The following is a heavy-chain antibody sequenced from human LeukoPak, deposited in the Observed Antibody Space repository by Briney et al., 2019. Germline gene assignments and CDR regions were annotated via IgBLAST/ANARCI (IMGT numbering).Heavy chain of an antibody. CDR3: ARAYSSVASCDY. CDR2: ITSSGTTI. D-gene: IGHD6-19*01. Sequence: GGSLRLSCAASGFRFSSYEMNWVRQAPGKGLEWVSYITSSGTTIHYADSVKGRFTISRDNAKNSLYLQMNSLRADDTAVYYCARAYSSVASCDYWGQGTLVTVSS. CDR1: GFRFSSYE. V-gene: IGHV3-48*03. J-gene: IGHJ4*02.